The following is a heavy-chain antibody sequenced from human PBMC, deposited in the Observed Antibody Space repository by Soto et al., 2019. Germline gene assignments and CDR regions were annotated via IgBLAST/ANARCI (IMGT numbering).Heavy chain of an antibody. D-gene: IGHD3-10*01. J-gene: IGHJ4*02. CDR1: AGSFSGYY. CDR3: ARFAXSSPSAYYGSGRGNFDY. Sequence: SETLSLTCAVYAGSFSGYYWSWIRQPPGKGLEWIGEINHSGSTNYNPSLKSRVTISVDTSKNQFSLKLSSVTAADTAVYYCARFAXSSPSAYYGSGRGNFDYWGQGTLVTVSS. CDR2: INHSGST. V-gene: IGHV4-34*01.